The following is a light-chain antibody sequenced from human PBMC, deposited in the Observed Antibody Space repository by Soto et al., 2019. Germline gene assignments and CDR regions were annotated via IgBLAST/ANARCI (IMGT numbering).Light chain of an antibody. CDR1: QSVDIS. J-gene: IGKJ1*01. V-gene: IGKV3-15*01. CDR2: GAS. Sequence: EIVLTQSPATLSVSPGERVTLSCRASQSVDISLAWYQQKPGQAPRLLIYGASTRATDMPGTFSGRGSGTEFTLTISSLRPEDFAVYYCQQYRSWRRTFGQGTKVDIK. CDR3: QQYRSWRRT.